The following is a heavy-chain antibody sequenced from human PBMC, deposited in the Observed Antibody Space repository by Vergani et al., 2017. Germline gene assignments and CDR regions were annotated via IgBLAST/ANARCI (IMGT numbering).Heavy chain of an antibody. CDR1: GFTFSSYA. V-gene: IGHV3-23*01. CDR2: ISGSGGST. Sequence: EVQLLESGGGLVQPGGSLRLSCAASGFTFSSYAMSWVRQAPGKGLEWVSAISGSGGSTYYADSVKGRFTISRDNSKNTLYLQMNSLRAEDTAVYYCARDRASIYYDSSGYAFDIWGQGTMVTVSS. J-gene: IGHJ3*02. D-gene: IGHD3-22*01. CDR3: ARDRASIYYDSSGYAFDI.